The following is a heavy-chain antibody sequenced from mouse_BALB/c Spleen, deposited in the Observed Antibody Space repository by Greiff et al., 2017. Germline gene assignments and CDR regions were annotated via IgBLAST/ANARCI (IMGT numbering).Heavy chain of an antibody. V-gene: IGHV5-12-1*01. D-gene: IGHD2-2*01. J-gene: IGHJ4*01. CDR2: ISSGGGST. CDR3: ARHGGLREGYYAMDY. Sequence: DVMLVESGGGLVKPGGSLKLSCAASGFAFSSYDMSWVRQTPEKRLEWVAYISSGGGSTYYPDTVKGRFTISRDNAKNTLYLQLSSLKSEDTAMYYCARHGGLREGYYAMDYWGQGTSVTVSS. CDR1: GFAFSSYD.